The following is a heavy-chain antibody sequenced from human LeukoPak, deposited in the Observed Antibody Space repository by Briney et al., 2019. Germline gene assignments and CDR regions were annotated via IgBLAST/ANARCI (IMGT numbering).Heavy chain of an antibody. D-gene: IGHD2-15*01. CDR2: INLRGGHT. J-gene: IGHJ5*02. V-gene: IGHV1-46*01. Sequence: ASVKVSCKASGGTFSSYAISWVRQAPGQGLEWMGIINLRGGHTSYAQNFQGRVAMTGDTSTSTVYMELGSLRSEDTAVYYCARDLGLCSGGSCYSFDPWGQGTLVTVSS. CDR3: ARDLGLCSGGSCYSFDP. CDR1: GGTFSSYA.